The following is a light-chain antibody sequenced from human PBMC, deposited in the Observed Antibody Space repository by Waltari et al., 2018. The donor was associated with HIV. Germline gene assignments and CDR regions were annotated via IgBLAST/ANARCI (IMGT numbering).Light chain of an antibody. V-gene: IGLV2-8*01. CDR3: SSYGDSLKVL. Sequence: QSPLTQPPSAPGPLGQSVTLSCPRPSSDIGAYDLLPWFQQHPHSAPKLLLYEVTRRPSTVSDRFSGSRSGNTAFLTVAGLQPDDEATYFCSSYGDSLKVLFGGGTNVTVL. CDR1: SSDIGAYDL. J-gene: IGLJ2*01. CDR2: EVT.